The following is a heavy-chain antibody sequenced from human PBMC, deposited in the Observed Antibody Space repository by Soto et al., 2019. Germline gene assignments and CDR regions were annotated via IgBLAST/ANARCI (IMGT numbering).Heavy chain of an antibody. V-gene: IGHV3-23*01. Sequence: PGGSLRLSCAASGFTFSSYAMSWVRRAPGKGLEWVSAISGSGGSTYYADSVKGRFTISRDNSKNTLYLQMNSLRAEDTAVYYCAKSGEIPGGPRLDYWGQGTLVTVSS. CDR1: GFTFSSYA. CDR2: ISGSGGST. D-gene: IGHD3-16*01. J-gene: IGHJ4*02. CDR3: AKSGEIPGGPRLDY.